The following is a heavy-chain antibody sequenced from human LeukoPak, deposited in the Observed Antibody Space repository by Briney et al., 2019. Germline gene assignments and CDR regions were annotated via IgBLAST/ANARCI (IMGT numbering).Heavy chain of an antibody. D-gene: IGHD3-22*01. CDR3: ARSEWLLRRVGAFDI. V-gene: IGHV1-24*01. J-gene: IGHJ3*02. CDR1: GYTLTELS. CDR2: FDPEDGET. Sequence: ASVKVSCKVSGYTLTELSMHWVRQAPGKGLEWMGGFDPEDGETIYAQKFQGRVTMTEDTSTDTAYMELSSLRSEDTAVYYCARSEWLLRRVGAFDIWGQGTMVTVSS.